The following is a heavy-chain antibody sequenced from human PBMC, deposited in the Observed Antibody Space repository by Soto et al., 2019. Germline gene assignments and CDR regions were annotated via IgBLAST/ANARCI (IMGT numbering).Heavy chain of an antibody. Sequence: GASVKVSCKASGGTFSSYAISWVRQAPGQGLEWMGGLIPIFGIPNYAQKFQGRVAITADESTSTSYMELSSLRSEDTAGYYCARDQERDGIGWHNYYYSMDVWGKGTTVTVSS. V-gene: IGHV1-69*13. CDR2: LIPIFGIP. J-gene: IGHJ6*04. CDR1: GGTFSSYA. CDR3: ARDQERDGIGWHNYYYSMDV. D-gene: IGHD6-19*01.